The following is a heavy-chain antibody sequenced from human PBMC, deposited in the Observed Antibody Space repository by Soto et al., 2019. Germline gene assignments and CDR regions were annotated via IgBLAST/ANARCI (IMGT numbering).Heavy chain of an antibody. D-gene: IGHD2-15*01. CDR1: GFTFSSYA. J-gene: IGHJ4*02. V-gene: IGHV3-23*01. Sequence: GGSLRLSCAASGFTFSSYAMSWVRQAPGKGLEWVSAISGSGGSTYYADSVKGRFTISRDNSKNTLYLQMNSLRAEDTAVYYCAKGPRSLSHFVGGYFDYWGQGTLVTVSS. CDR2: ISGSGGST. CDR3: AKGPRSLSHFVGGYFDY.